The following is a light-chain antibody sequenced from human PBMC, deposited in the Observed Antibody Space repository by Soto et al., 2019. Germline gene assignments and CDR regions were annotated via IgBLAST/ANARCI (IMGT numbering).Light chain of an antibody. CDR3: QQVDSFPLS. CDR1: QGISGW. CDR2: AAS. J-gene: IGKJ4*01. V-gene: IGKV1-12*01. Sequence: IQVTQSPSSVSASIGDRVTITCRASQGISGWLAWHQQKPGKAPKLLIYAASSLQSEVPSRFSGSGSGTEFTLTITSLQPEDFATYYCQQVDSFPLSFGGGTKVEIK.